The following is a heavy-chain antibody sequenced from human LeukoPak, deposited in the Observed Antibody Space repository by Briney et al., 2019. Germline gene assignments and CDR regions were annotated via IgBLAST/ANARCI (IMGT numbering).Heavy chain of an antibody. CDR1: GFTFRNYE. J-gene: IGHJ4*02. CDR3: ARDLVQLWSKDF. V-gene: IGHV3-48*03. CDR2: MSSSRLKI. Sequence: PGGSLRLSCAASGFTFRNYEFNWVREAPGKGVEWVSYMSSSRLKIYYEDSVKGRFTISRDNAKNSLYLQMNSLRAEDTAVYYCARDLVQLWSKDFWGQGTLVTVSS. D-gene: IGHD5-18*01.